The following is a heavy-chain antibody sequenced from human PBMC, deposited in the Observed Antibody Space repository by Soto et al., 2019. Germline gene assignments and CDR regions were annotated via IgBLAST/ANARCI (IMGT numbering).Heavy chain of an antibody. V-gene: IGHV3-33*01. CDR1: GFTCSSYG. D-gene: IGHD3-16*01. Sequence: GGSLRLSCAASGFTCSSYGMHWVRQAPGKGLEWVAVIWYDGSNKYYADSVKGRFTISRDNSKNTLYLQMNSLRAEDTAVYYCARDGVVGVISAFDIWGQGTMVTVSS. CDR3: ARDGVVGVISAFDI. CDR2: IWYDGSNK. J-gene: IGHJ3*02.